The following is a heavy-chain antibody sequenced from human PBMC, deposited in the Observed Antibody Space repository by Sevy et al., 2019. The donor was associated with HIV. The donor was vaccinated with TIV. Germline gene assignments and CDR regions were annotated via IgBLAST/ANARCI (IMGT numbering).Heavy chain of an antibody. CDR1: GFTFSDAI. Sequence: GGSLRLSVAASGFTFSDAIMTGGRQAPGKGLEWVSSIRGKGVSTYYADSVKGRFTISRINSKNTLYLQMNSLRAEDTAIYYCAKGSSATGYDPWGQGTLVTVSS. D-gene: IGHD2-15*01. J-gene: IGHJ5*02. V-gene: IGHV3-23*01. CDR3: AKGSSATGYDP. CDR2: IRGKGVST.